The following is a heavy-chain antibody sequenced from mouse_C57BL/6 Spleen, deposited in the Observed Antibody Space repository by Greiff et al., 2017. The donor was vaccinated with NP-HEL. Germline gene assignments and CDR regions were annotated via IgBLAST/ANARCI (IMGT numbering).Heavy chain of an antibody. CDR1: GFTFSSYG. V-gene: IGHV5-6*02. CDR2: ISSGGSYT. J-gene: IGHJ4*01. Sequence: DVKLVESGGDLVKPGGSLKLSCAASGFTFSSYGMSWVRQTPDKRLEWVATISSGGSYTYYPDSVKGRFTISRDNAKNTLYLQRSSLKSEDTAMYYCARHWEDYYAMDYWGQGTSVTVSS. D-gene: IGHD4-1*01. CDR3: ARHWEDYYAMDY.